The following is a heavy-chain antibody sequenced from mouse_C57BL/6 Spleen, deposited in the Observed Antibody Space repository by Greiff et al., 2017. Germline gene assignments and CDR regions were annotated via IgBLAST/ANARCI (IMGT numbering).Heavy chain of an antibody. V-gene: IGHV5-9*01. Sequence: EVKVVESGGGLVKPGGSLKLSCAASGFTFSSYTMSWVRQTPEKRLEWVATISGGGGNTYYPDSVKGRFTISRDNAKNTLYLQMSSLRSEDTALYYCARQGYYYAACDVWGTGTTVTVSS. J-gene: IGHJ1*03. CDR3: ARQGYYYAACDV. CDR2: ISGGGGNT. D-gene: IGHD1-1*01. CDR1: GFTFSSYT.